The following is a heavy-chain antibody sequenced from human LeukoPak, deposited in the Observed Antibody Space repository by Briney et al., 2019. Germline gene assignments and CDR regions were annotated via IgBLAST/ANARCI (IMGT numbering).Heavy chain of an antibody. J-gene: IGHJ3*02. CDR2: INRDGSQK. Sequence: PGGSLRLSCAASGFSLSAYWMTWVRQAPGKGLEWVANINRDGSQKNHVDSVKGRFTISRDNAENSLFLQMNSLRAEDTALYYCAKPAQVDGSIDAFDIWGQGTMVTVSS. D-gene: IGHD5-24*01. CDR3: AKPAQVDGSIDAFDI. CDR1: GFSLSAYW. V-gene: IGHV3-7*03.